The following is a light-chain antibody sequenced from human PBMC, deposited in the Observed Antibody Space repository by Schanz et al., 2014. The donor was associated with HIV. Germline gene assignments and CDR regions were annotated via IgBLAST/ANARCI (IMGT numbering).Light chain of an antibody. V-gene: IGKV1-5*03. CDR1: QGLSSW. CDR2: KAS. CDR3: QQYKSYTGT. Sequence: DIQMTQSPSSVSASVGDRVTITCRASQGLSSWLAWYQQEPGKAPKLLIYKASSLESGVPSRFSGSGSGTEFTLTISSLQPDDFATYYCQQYKSYTGTFGQGTKLEI. J-gene: IGKJ2*02.